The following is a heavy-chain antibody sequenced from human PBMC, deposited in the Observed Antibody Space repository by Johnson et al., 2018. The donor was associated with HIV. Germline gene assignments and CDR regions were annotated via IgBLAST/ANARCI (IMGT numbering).Heavy chain of an antibody. V-gene: IGHV3-15*01. Sequence: EVQLVESGGGLVQPWGSLRLSCAASGFTVSSNYMNWVRQAPGKGLEWVGHIRSKTGGGTTDYAAPVKGRFTISRDDSRNTLYLQMTSLKAEDTALYYCTTAARVSDDNFWGGYAFDIWGQGTMVTVS. CDR2: IRSKTGGGTT. CDR3: TTAARVSDDNFWGGYAFDI. J-gene: IGHJ3*02. D-gene: IGHD3-3*01. CDR1: GFTVSSNY.